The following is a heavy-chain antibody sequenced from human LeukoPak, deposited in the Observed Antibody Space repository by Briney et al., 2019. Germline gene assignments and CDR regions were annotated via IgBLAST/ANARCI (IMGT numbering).Heavy chain of an antibody. Sequence: GGSLRLSCAASGFTFSSYNMNWVRQAPGKGLEWVSVVSGSGTTTYYADSVKGRFTISRDNSKNTLYLQMNSLRSEDTAVYYCAKGRIAAASTNWFDPWGQGTLVTVSS. CDR2: VSGSGTTT. D-gene: IGHD6-13*01. CDR3: AKGRIAAASTNWFDP. CDR1: GFTFSSYN. J-gene: IGHJ5*02. V-gene: IGHV3-23*01.